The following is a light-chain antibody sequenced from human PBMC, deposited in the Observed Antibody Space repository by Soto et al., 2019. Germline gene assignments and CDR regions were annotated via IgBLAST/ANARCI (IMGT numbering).Light chain of an antibody. CDR2: GAS. Sequence: EIVMTQSPATLSVSPGERATLSCRASQSVFSNLAWYQQKPGQAPRLLIYGASTRATGIPARFSGSGSGTECTLTISSLQSEDFAVYDCQQYNNWPPLTFGGGTGVEIK. J-gene: IGKJ4*01. CDR3: QQYNNWPPLT. CDR1: QSVFSN. V-gene: IGKV3-15*01.